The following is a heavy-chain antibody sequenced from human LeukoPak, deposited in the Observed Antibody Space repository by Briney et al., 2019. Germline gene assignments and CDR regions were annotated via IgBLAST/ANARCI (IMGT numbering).Heavy chain of an antibody. V-gene: IGHV3-53*01. J-gene: IGHJ4*02. CDR2: MYSGGST. Sequence: GGSLRLSCAVSLFTVSGHYMSWVRQAPGRGLEWVSVMYSGGSTYYADSAKGRFTISRDNSKNTLYLQMHSLRAEDTAVYYCARSNYYDSRRFDSWGQGTLVTVSS. CDR1: LFTVSGHY. CDR3: ARSNYYDSRRFDS. D-gene: IGHD3-22*01.